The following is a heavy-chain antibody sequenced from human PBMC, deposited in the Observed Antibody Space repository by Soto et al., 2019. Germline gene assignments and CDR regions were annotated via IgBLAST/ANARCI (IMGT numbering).Heavy chain of an antibody. CDR1: DTAFSGYY. Sequence: SETLSLTCAVYDTAFSGYYWSWIRQPPGKGLEWIGEIFHGGSTDYSPSLKSRVTISVDTSKNQFSLELSSVTAADTAVYYCARPHYDSNTFYSFFDYWGQGTLVTVSS. J-gene: IGHJ4*02. D-gene: IGHD3-22*01. V-gene: IGHV4-34*12. CDR2: IFHGGST. CDR3: ARPHYDSNTFYSFFDY.